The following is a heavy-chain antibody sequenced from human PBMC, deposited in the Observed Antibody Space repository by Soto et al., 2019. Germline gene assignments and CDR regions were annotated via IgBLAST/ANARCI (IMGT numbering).Heavy chain of an antibody. J-gene: IGHJ5*02. D-gene: IGHD2-15*01. CDR3: ARGIATGQLDP. CDR1: VGTFTRYT. Sequence: GASVTVSCKASVGTFTRYTINWVRPAPGQRLEWMGWINPDNGNTKSSQKFQDRVIITRDTSASTAYMDLSSLRSEDTAVYYCARGIATGQLDPWGQGTLVTVSS. CDR2: INPDNGNT. V-gene: IGHV1-3*01.